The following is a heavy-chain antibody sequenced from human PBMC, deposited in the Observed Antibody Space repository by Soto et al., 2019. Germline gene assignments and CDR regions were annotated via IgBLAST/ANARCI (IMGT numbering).Heavy chain of an antibody. V-gene: IGHV3-11*01. CDR3: ARGRGDILLH. J-gene: IGHJ4*02. CDR2: ISNSGRTI. Sequence: QVQLVESGGGLVRLGGSLRLSCAASGFTFSDDFMSWIRQSPGKGLEWVSYISNSGRTIHYADSVKGRFTISRDNAKKSLYLQMNRLRAEETAVYYCARGRGDILLHWGRGTLVTVSS. CDR1: GFTFSDDF. D-gene: IGHD2-8*01.